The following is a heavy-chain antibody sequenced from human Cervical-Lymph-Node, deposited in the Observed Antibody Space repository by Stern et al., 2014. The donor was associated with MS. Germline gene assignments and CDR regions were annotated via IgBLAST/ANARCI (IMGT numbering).Heavy chain of an antibody. J-gene: IGHJ4*02. CDR2: IIPILSLA. V-gene: IGHV1-69*02. D-gene: IGHD1-1*01. CDR3: TERGTTGYYFDY. CDR1: GGTFSSHT. Sequence: QDQLVQSGAEVKKPGSSVKVSCKASGGTFSSHTISWVRQPPGQGLEWMGGIIPILSLADDAQKFQGRVTITADKSTNTAYMELSSLRSEDTAVYYCTERGTTGYYFDYWGQGTLVTVSS.